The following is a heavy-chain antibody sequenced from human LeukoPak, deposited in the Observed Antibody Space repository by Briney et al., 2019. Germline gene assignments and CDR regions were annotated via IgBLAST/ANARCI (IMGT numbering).Heavy chain of an antibody. CDR3: ARGPIAYCGGDCYSGVGSFDY. Sequence: SETLSLTCAVSGGSISSGGYSWSWIRQPAGKGLEWIGRIYTSGSTNYNPSLKSRVTMSVDTSKNQFSLKLSSVTAADTAVYYCARGPIAYCGGDCYSGVGSFDYWGQGTLVTVSS. CDR2: IYTSGST. V-gene: IGHV4-61*02. D-gene: IGHD2-21*02. CDR1: GGSISSGGYS. J-gene: IGHJ4*02.